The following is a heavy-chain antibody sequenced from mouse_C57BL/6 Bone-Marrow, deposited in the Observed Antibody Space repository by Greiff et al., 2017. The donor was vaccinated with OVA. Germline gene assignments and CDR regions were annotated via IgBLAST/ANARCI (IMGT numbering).Heavy chain of an antibody. Sequence: EVKVEESGTVLARPGASVKMSCKTSGYTFTSYWMHWVKQRPGQGLEWIGAIYPGNSDTSYNQQFKGKAKLTAVTSASTAYMELSSLTNEDSAVYYCTNYYGSSYHFAYWGQGTLVTVSA. D-gene: IGHD1-1*01. CDR3: TNYYGSSYHFAY. CDR2: IYPGNSDT. J-gene: IGHJ3*01. V-gene: IGHV1-5*01. CDR1: GYTFTSYW.